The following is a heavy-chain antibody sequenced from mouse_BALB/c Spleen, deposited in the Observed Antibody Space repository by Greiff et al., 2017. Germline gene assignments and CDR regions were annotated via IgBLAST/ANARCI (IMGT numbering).Heavy chain of an antibody. CDR2: INPSTGYT. CDR1: GYTFTSYW. D-gene: IGHD2-4*01. V-gene: IGHV1-7*01. Sequence: QVQLQQSGAELAKPGASVKMSCKASGYTFTSYWMHWVKQRPGQGLEWIGYINPSTGYTEYNQKFKDKATLTADKSSSTAYMQLSSLTSEDSAVYYCARRFYDYDGYWGQGTLVTVSA. CDR3: ARRFYDYDGY. J-gene: IGHJ3*01.